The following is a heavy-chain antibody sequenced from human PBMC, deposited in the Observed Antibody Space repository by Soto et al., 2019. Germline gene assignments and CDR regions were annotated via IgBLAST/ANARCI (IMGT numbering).Heavy chain of an antibody. CDR2: ISAYNGNT. Sequence: ASVKVSCKASGYTFTSYGISWVRQAPGQGLEWMGWISAYNGNTNYAQKLQGRVTMTTDTSTSTAYMELRSLRSDDTAVYYCARETGVPAANNPYGMDVWGQGTTVTVSS. CDR1: GYTFTSYG. J-gene: IGHJ6*02. D-gene: IGHD2-2*01. CDR3: ARETGVPAANNPYGMDV. V-gene: IGHV1-18*01.